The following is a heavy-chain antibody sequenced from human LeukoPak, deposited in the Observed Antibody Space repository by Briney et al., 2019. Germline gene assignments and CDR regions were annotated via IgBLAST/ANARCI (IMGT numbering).Heavy chain of an antibody. Sequence: ASVTVSCKASGYTFTSIDINWVRQAPGQGLEWTGWINPNSGGANYAQNFQGRVTMTRDTSISTAYMELSRLRSDDTAVYYCATTIFGVKYGFDIWGQGTIVTVSS. J-gene: IGHJ3*02. CDR2: INPNSGGA. V-gene: IGHV1-2*02. CDR3: ATTIFGVKYGFDI. CDR1: GYTFTSID. D-gene: IGHD3-3*01.